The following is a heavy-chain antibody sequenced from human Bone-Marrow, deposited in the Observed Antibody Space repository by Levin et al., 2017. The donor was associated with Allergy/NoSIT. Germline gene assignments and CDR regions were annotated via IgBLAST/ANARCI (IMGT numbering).Heavy chain of an antibody. CDR3: ARSGVAGTPILDY. Sequence: RSSETLSLTCTVSGGSISSYYWSWIRQPPGKGLEWIGYIYYSGSTNYNPSLKSRVTISVDTSKNQFSLKLSSVTAADTAVYYCARSGVAGTPILDYWGQGTLVTVSS. J-gene: IGHJ4*02. CDR1: GGSISSYY. V-gene: IGHV4-59*01. CDR2: IYYSGST. D-gene: IGHD6-19*01.